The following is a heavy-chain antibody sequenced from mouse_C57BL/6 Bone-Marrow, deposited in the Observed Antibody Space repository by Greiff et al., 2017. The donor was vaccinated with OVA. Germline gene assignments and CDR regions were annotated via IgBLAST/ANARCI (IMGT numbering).Heavy chain of an antibody. D-gene: IGHD2-10*02. CDR2: IGPSDSET. V-gene: IGHV1-52*01. Sequence: QVQLQQPGAELVRPGSSVKLSCKASGYTFTSYWMHWVKQRPIQGLEWIGNIGPSDSETHYNQKFKDKATLTVDKSSSTAYMQLSSLTSEDSAVYYCARGGSMMDYWGQGTSVTVSS. J-gene: IGHJ4*01. CDR1: GYTFTSYW. CDR3: ARGGSMMDY.